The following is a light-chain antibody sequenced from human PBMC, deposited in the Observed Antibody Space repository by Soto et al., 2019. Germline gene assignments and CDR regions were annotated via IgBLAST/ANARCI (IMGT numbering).Light chain of an antibody. J-gene: IGLJ2*01. V-gene: IGLV2-11*01. CDR2: DVS. Sequence: QSALTQPRSVSGSPGQSVIISSTGTSNDFGAYNYVSWYQHHPGKAPKFIIFDVSSRPSGVPDRFSGSKSGNTASLTISGLQAEDEADYYCCSLAGGKTFRVFGGGTKVTVL. CDR3: CSLAGGKTFRV. CDR1: SNDFGAYNY.